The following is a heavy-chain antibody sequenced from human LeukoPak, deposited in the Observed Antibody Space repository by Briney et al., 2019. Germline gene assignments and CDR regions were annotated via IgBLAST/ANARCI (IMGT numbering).Heavy chain of an antibody. CDR3: ARAGSHWHYVY. D-gene: IGHD3-10*01. Sequence: GGSLRLSCAASGFTFSGFSMSWVRQSPTEGLEWVANIKQDGSERYYVDSVKGRFTISRDNAKNSLSLQMNNLRVEDTAVYYCARAGSHWHYVYWGQGTVVTVSS. J-gene: IGHJ4*02. CDR2: IKQDGSER. V-gene: IGHV3-7*01. CDR1: GFTFSGFS.